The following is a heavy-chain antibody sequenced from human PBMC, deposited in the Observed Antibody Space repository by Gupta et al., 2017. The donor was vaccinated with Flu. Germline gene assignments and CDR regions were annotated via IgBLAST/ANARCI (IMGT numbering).Heavy chain of an antibody. CDR2: ISSSSNDI. V-gene: IGHV3-21*01. CDR3: ARGGWAEPENDNYYAMDV. CDR1: GFTFSSSS. D-gene: IGHD3-22*01. Sequence: ELQLVQSGGGLVKSGGPLRLACAAAGFTFSSSSMSWVRQSPGKGLEWFSYISSSSNDIYYADSVKGRFTMSRDNAENSLHLQMNSLRAEDTAVYYCARGGWAEPENDNYYAMDVWGPGTKVTVSS. J-gene: IGHJ6*02.